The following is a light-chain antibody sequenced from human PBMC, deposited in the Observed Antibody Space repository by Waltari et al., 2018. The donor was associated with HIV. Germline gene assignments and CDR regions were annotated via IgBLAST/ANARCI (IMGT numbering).Light chain of an antibody. CDR1: TSDFNANKY. V-gene: IGLV2-14*01. J-gene: IGLJ2*01. Sequence: QSALIQLASVSGSPGQSVTIPCTGTTSDFNANKYVPWYQQHPGRAPKLIIFEVSSRPSGVSDRFSGSKSGSTASLTISGLQTEDEADYYCSSYKTRNSVVFGGGTELIV. CDR3: SSYKTRNSVV. CDR2: EVS.